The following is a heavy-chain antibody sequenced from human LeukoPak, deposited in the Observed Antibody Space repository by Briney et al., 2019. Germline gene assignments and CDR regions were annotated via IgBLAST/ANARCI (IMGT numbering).Heavy chain of an antibody. CDR1: GGSFSGYY. D-gene: IGHD3-22*01. CDR3: ARGVPYYYDSSGYYRENFDY. J-gene: IGHJ4*02. Sequence: SETLSLTCAVYGGSFSGYYWSWIRQPPGKGLEWIGEINHSGSTNYNPSLKSRATISVDTSKNQFSLKLSSVTAADTAAYYCARGVPYYYDSSGYYRENFDYWGQGTLVTVSS. V-gene: IGHV4-34*01. CDR2: INHSGST.